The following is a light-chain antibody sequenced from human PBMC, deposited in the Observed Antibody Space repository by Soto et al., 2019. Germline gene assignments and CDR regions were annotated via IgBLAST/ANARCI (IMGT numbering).Light chain of an antibody. J-gene: IGLJ3*02. CDR2: VGTGGIVG. V-gene: IGLV9-49*01. CDR1: SGYSNYK. Sequence: QPVLTQPPSASASLGVSVTLTCTLSSGYSNYKVDGYQQRPGKGPRFVMRVGTGGIVGSKGDGIPDRFSVLGSGLNRYLTIKNIQEEDGSDYHCGADHGSGSNFVWVFGGGTKLTVL. CDR3: GADHGSGSNFVWV.